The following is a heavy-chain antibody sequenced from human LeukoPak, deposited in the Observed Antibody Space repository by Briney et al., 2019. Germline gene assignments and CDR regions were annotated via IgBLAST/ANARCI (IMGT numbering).Heavy chain of an antibody. CDR2: NNPNSGGT. J-gene: IGHJ4*02. Sequence: ASVKVSCKASGYTFTGYYMHWVRQAPGQGLEWMGWNNPNSGGTNYAQKFQGRVTMTRDTSISTAYMELSRLRSDDTAVYYCARGEGGIDYGDYAYYFDYWGQGTLVTVSS. D-gene: IGHD4-17*01. CDR1: GYTFTGYY. V-gene: IGHV1-2*02. CDR3: ARGEGGIDYGDYAYYFDY.